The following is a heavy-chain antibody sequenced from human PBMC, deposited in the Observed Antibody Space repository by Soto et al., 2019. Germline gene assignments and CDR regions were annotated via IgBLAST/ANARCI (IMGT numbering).Heavy chain of an antibody. CDR2: IFPDDSDT. J-gene: IGHJ6*02. CDR1: GYSFTTYW. V-gene: IGHV5-51*01. D-gene: IGHD6-6*01. CDR3: ASSPSPYYYYGMDV. Sequence: GASLKISCQGSGYSFTTYWIAWVRQMPGKGLEWVAMIFPDDSDTRYSPSFQGRVSISADKSISTAYLQWTSLKASDTAMYYCASSPSPYYYYGMDVWGQGTTVTVS.